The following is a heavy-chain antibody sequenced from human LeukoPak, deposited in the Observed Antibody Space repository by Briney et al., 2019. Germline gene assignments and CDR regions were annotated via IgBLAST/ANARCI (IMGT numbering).Heavy chain of an antibody. Sequence: GGSLRLSCAASGFTFSNYAMTWVRQAPGKGLDWVSAISGSDGSTYYSDSVTARFTISRDNSKNTLYLQMTSLRTDDTAVYLCAKDGYEFWSAYQHDLWGQGTLVTVSS. V-gene: IGHV3-23*01. CDR1: GFTFSNYA. J-gene: IGHJ5*02. D-gene: IGHD3-3*01. CDR2: ISGSDGST. CDR3: AKDGYEFWSAYQHDL.